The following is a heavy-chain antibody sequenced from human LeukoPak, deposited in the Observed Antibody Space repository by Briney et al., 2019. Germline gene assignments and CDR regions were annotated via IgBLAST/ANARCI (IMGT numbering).Heavy chain of an antibody. J-gene: IGHJ4*02. Sequence: SETLSLTCTVSGDSISSSSTYYWVWLRQPPGKGLEWIGSMYYTGNTYYNPSLKSRVTISVDTSKNQFSLKLSSVTAADTAVYYCARGLAIAARPFYYFDYWGRGTLVTVSS. V-gene: IGHV4-39*07. D-gene: IGHD6-6*01. CDR2: MYYTGNT. CDR3: ARGLAIAARPFYYFDY. CDR1: GDSISSSSTYY.